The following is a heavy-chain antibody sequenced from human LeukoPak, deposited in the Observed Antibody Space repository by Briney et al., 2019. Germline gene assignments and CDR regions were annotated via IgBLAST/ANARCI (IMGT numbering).Heavy chain of an antibody. J-gene: IGHJ4*02. V-gene: IGHV1-24*01. CDR1: GYSLTELS. Sequence: GASVKVSCKVSGYSLTELSMHWVRQAPGKGLEWMGGFDPEDGETIYAQKLQGRVTMTTDTSTSTAYMELRSLRSDDTAVYYCARRNMGSYYDSYFDYWGQGTLVTVSS. D-gene: IGHD3-22*01. CDR2: FDPEDGET. CDR3: ARRNMGSYYDSYFDY.